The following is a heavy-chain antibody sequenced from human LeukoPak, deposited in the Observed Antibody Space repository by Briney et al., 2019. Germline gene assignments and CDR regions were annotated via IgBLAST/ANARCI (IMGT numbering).Heavy chain of an antibody. D-gene: IGHD5-18*01. CDR1: GGSISSSSYY. Sequence: SETLSLTCTVSGGSISSSSYYWGWIRQPPGKGLEWIGSIYYSGSTYYNPSLKSRVTISVDMSKNQFSLKLSSVTAADTAIYYCARDASRIQLWPLWGQGTLVTVSS. CDR3: ARDASRIQLWPL. V-gene: IGHV4-39*07. CDR2: IYYSGST. J-gene: IGHJ4*02.